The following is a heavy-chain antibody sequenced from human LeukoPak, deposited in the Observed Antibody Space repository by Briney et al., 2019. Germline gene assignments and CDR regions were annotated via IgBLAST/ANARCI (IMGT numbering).Heavy chain of an antibody. V-gene: IGHV1-69*13. Sequence: GASVKVSCKASGGTFSSYAISWVRQAPGQGLEWMGGIIPILGTVNYAQKIQGRVTITADESTSTAYMELSSLRSEDTAVYYCARHSNIDAYYHFYSMDVWGQGTTVTVSS. CDR2: IIPILGTV. D-gene: IGHD4-11*01. CDR1: GGTFSSYA. CDR3: ARHSNIDAYYHFYSMDV. J-gene: IGHJ6*02.